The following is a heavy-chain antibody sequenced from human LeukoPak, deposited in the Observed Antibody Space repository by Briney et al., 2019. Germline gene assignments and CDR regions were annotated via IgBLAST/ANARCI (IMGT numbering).Heavy chain of an antibody. CDR2: ITSSGTYI. Sequence: AGGSLRLSCAASGFDFNNYNMNWVRQAPGKGLEWVSSITSSGTYIYYADSVKGRFTISRDNAKNSLYLQMNSLRPEDTAVYYCARDPYSGSYGDYYYYYMDVWGKGTTVTISS. CDR1: GFDFNNYN. V-gene: IGHV3-21*01. J-gene: IGHJ6*03. CDR3: ARDPYSGSYGDYYYYYMDV. D-gene: IGHD1-26*01.